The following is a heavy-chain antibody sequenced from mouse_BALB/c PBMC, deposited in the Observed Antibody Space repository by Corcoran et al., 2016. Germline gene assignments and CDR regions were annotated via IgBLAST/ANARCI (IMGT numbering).Heavy chain of an antibody. Sequence: QIQLVESGPELKKPGETVKISCKASGYTFTNYGMNWVKQAPGKGLKWMGWINAYTGEPTYADDFKGRFAFSLETSASTAYLQINNLKNEDTATYFCAREPYAMDYWGQGTSVTVSS. J-gene: IGHJ4*01. CDR3: AREPYAMDY. CDR2: INAYTGEP. V-gene: IGHV9-3-1*01. CDR1: GYTFTNYG.